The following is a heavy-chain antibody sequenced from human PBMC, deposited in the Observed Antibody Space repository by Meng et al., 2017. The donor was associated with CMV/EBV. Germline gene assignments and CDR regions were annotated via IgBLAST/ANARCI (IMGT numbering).Heavy chain of an antibody. V-gene: IGHV1-8*01. CDR2: MNPNSGNT. D-gene: IGHD3-9*01. J-gene: IGHJ6*02. Sequence: ASVKVSCKASGYTFTTYDINWVRQATGQGLEWMGWMNPNSGNTGYAQKFQGRVTMTTDTSTSTAYMELRSLRSDDTAVYYCARGGIRYPYYYGMDVWGQGTTVTVSS. CDR3: ARGGIRYPYYYGMDV. CDR1: GYTFTTYD.